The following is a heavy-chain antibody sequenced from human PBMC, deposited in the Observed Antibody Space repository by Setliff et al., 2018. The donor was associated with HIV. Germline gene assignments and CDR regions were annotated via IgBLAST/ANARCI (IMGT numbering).Heavy chain of an antibody. Sequence: PGGSLRLSCAASGFSFSGYGMHWVRQAPGKGLEWLAVIWYDGSNKYYTDSVQGRVTISRDNSENMLYLRMNSLRAADTAVYFCARGPDCSCGSCYLGFDYWGQGTLVTVSS. D-gene: IGHD2-15*01. CDR3: ARGPDCSCGSCYLGFDY. CDR2: IWYDGSNK. V-gene: IGHV3-33*01. CDR1: GFSFSGYG. J-gene: IGHJ4*02.